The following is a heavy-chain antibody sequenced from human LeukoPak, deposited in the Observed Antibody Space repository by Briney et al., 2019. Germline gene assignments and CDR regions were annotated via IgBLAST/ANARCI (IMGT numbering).Heavy chain of an antibody. J-gene: IGHJ6*03. CDR1: GGSISSYY. CDR2: IYYSGST. Sequence: SETLSLTCTVSGGSISSYYWSWLRQPPGKGLEWIGYIYYSGSTNYNPSLKSRVTISVDTSKNQFSLKLSSVTAADTAVYYCATRSNYDFWSGYYYYMDVWGKGTTVTVSS. CDR3: ATRSNYDFWSGYYYYMDV. V-gene: IGHV4-59*01. D-gene: IGHD3-3*01.